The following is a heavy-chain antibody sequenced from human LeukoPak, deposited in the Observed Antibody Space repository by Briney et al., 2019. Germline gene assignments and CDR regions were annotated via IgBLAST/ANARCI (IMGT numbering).Heavy chain of an antibody. D-gene: IGHD3-10*01. J-gene: IGHJ5*02. CDR1: GYTFASYY. Sequence: ASVKVSCXASGYTFASYYMHWVRQAPGQGLEWMGIINPSGGSTSYAQKFQGRVTMTRDTSTSTVYMELSSLRSEDTAVYYCARAQRMGRYSYYYGSGSLYNWFDPWGQGTLVTVSS. V-gene: IGHV1-46*01. CDR3: ARAQRMGRYSYYYGSGSLYNWFDP. CDR2: INPSGGST.